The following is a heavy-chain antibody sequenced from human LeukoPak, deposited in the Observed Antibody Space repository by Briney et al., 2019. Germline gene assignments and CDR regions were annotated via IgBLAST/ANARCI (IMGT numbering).Heavy chain of an antibody. D-gene: IGHD3-10*01. J-gene: IGHJ4*02. Sequence: GGSLRLSCAASGFTFSSYAMSWVRQAPGKGLEWVPAISGSGGSTYYADSVKGRFTISRDNSKNTLYLQMNSLRAEDTAVYYCASNLNYYGSGSYYNAVDYWGQGTLVTVSS. CDR1: GFTFSSYA. CDR3: ASNLNYYGSGSYYNAVDY. CDR2: ISGSGGST. V-gene: IGHV3-23*01.